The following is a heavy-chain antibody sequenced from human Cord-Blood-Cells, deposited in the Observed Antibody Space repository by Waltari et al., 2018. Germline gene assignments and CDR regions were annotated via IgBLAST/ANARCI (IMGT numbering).Heavy chain of an antibody. CDR3: AVAASFYYFDY. CDR2: IYHSGST. Sequence: QVQLQESGPGLVKPSETLSLTCAVSGYSISSGYYWGWTRQPPGKGLEWIGSIYHSGSTYYTPSLKSRVTISVDTSKNQFSLKLSAVTAADTAVYYCAVAASFYYFDYWGQGPLVTVSS. V-gene: IGHV4-38-2*01. D-gene: IGHD6-13*01. J-gene: IGHJ4*02. CDR1: GYSISSGYY.